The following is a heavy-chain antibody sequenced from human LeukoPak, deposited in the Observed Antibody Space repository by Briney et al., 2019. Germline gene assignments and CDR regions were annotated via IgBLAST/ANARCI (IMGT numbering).Heavy chain of an antibody. V-gene: IGHV4-59*01. CDR1: GGSFRGYY. J-gene: IGHJ5*02. Sequence: SETLSLTCAVYGGSFRGYYWSWIRQPPGKGLEWIGYIYYSGSTNYNPSLKSRVTISVDTSKNQFSLKMSSVTAADTAVYYCARARDGHINNWFDPWGQGTLVTVSS. D-gene: IGHD5-24*01. CDR2: IYYSGST. CDR3: ARARDGHINNWFDP.